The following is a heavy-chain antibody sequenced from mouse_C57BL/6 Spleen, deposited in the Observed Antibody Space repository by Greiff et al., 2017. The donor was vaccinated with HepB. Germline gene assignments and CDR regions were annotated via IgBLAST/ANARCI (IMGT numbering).Heavy chain of an antibody. CDR3: ARLLRND. D-gene: IGHD1-1*01. CDR1: GYTFTSYW. Sequence: QVQLQQPGAELVKPGASVKLSCKASGYTFTSYWMQWVTQRPGQGLDWIGEIEPSDSYTNYNQKFKGKATLTVDTSSSTAYMQLSSLTSEDSAVYYCARLLRNDWGQGTTLTVSS. V-gene: IGHV1-50*01. CDR2: IEPSDSYT. J-gene: IGHJ2*01.